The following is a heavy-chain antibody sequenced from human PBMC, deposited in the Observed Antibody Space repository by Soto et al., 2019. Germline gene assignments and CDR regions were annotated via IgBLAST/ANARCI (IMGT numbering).Heavy chain of an antibody. CDR1: GFTFDDYT. CDR3: VKDNGPTSDSSYGILEY. D-gene: IGHD3-9*01. CDR2: ITPNGGST. J-gene: IGHJ4*02. V-gene: IGHV3-43*01. Sequence: HPGGSLRLSCAASGFTFDDYTMHWVRQAPGRGLEWVSVITPNGGSTNYADSVKGRFTISRDNSKDSLYLQMKSLRTEDTALYYCVKDNGPTSDSSYGILEYWGQGTLVTVSS.